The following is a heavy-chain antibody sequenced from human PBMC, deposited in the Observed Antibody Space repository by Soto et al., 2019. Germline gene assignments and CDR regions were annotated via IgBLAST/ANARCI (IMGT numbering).Heavy chain of an antibody. CDR2: IRSKANSYAT. CDR3: RGYCSGGSCYSYMDV. D-gene: IGHD2-15*01. CDR1: GFTFSGSA. V-gene: IGHV3-73*01. J-gene: IGHJ6*03. Sequence: EVQLVESGGGLVQPGGSLKLSCAASGFTFSGSAMHWVRQASGKGLEWVGRIRSKANSYATAYAASAKGRFTISRDDSKNTTYLQMNSLKTEDTAVYYCRGYCSGGSCYSYMDVWGKGTTVTVPS.